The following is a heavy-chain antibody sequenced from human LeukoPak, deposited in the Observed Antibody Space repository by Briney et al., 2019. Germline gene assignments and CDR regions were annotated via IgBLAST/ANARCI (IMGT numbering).Heavy chain of an antibody. V-gene: IGHV4-34*01. CDR1: GGSFSGYY. CDR2: INHSGST. CDR3: ARDSGTTGEVKFDP. Sequence: SETLSLTCAVYGGSFSGYYWSWIRQPPGKGLEWIGEINHSGSTNYNPSLKSRVILSLDTSNNHFSLKLISVTAADTAVYYCARDSGTTGEVKFDPWGQGMLVTVSS. J-gene: IGHJ5*02. D-gene: IGHD3-10*01.